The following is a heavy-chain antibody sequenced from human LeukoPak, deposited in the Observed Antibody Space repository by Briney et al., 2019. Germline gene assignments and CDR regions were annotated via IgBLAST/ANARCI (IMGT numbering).Heavy chain of an antibody. J-gene: IGHJ4*02. CDR3: ARGLPNFDC. Sequence: AGGSLRLSCAASGFTVSSTYMSWVRQAPGKGLEWVSVIYSGGTTYYADSVKGRFTISRDNSKNTLYLQVNSLRAEDTAVYYCARGLPNFDCWGQGTLVTVSS. CDR2: IYSGGTT. CDR1: GFTVSSTY. D-gene: IGHD4-11*01. V-gene: IGHV3-66*01.